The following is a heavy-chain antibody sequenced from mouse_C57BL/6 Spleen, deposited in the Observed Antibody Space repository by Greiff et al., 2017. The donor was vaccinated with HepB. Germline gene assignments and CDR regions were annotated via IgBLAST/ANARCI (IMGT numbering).Heavy chain of an antibody. V-gene: IGHV1-52*01. Sequence: QVQLQQPGAELVRPGSSVKLSCKASGYTFTSYWMHWVKQRPIQGLEWIGNIDPSDSETHYNQKFKDKATLTVDKSSSTAYMQLSSLTSEDSAVYYCARGTYGNLRWYFDVWGTGTTVTVSS. J-gene: IGHJ1*03. CDR3: ARGTYGNLRWYFDV. D-gene: IGHD2-1*01. CDR1: GYTFTSYW. CDR2: IDPSDSET.